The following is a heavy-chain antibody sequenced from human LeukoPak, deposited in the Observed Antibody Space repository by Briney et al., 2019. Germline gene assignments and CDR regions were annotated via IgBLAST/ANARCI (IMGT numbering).Heavy chain of an antibody. V-gene: IGHV3-23*01. Sequence: TGGSLRLSCVASGFTFSSNGLSWVRQAPGKGLEWVSYMSGGGGTAYYADSMKGRFTISRDNSKNTLYLEMNSLRAEDTAVYYCANSGLPWGQGTLVTVSS. CDR3: ANSGLP. J-gene: IGHJ5*02. CDR2: MSGGGGTA. CDR1: GFTFSSNG.